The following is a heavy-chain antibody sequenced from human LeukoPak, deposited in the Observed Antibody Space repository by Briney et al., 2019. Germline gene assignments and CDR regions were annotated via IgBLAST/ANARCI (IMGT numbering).Heavy chain of an antibody. CDR1: GYSFTSYW. Sequence: GESLKISCKGSGYSFTSYWIGWVRQMPGKGLAWMGIIYPGDSDTRYSPSFQGQVTISADKSISTAYLQLSSLKASDTAMYYCARTYYYDSSGYYHDAFDIWGQGAMVTVSS. V-gene: IGHV5-51*01. CDR3: ARTYYYDSSGYYHDAFDI. D-gene: IGHD3-22*01. CDR2: IYPGDSDT. J-gene: IGHJ3*02.